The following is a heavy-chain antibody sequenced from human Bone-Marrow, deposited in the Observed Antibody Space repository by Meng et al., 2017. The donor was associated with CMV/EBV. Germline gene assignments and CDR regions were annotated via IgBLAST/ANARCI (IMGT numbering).Heavy chain of an antibody. Sequence: SVKVSCKASGGTFSSYTISWVRQAPGQGLEWMGRIIPILGIANYAQKFQGRVTITADKSTSTAYMELSSLRSEDTAVYYCARSIGGLYYGMDVWGQGTTVTVSS. J-gene: IGHJ6*02. CDR1: GGTFSSYT. CDR3: ARSIGGLYYGMDV. V-gene: IGHV1-69*02. CDR2: IIPILGIA.